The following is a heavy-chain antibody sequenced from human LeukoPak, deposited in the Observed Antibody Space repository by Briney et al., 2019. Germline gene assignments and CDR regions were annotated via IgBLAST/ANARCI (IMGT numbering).Heavy chain of an antibody. J-gene: IGHJ4*02. D-gene: IGHD6-13*01. CDR1: GFSFSTYA. CDR2: ISYDGSDD. CDR3: ARGQIAAAAYALFDY. Sequence: PGGSLRLSCAASGFSFSTYAMHWVRQAPGKGLEWVAVISYDGSDDYYADSVKGRLTVSRDNFKNTLYLQMNSLRAEDTAVYYCARGQIAAAAYALFDYWGQGTLVTVSS. V-gene: IGHV3-30-3*01.